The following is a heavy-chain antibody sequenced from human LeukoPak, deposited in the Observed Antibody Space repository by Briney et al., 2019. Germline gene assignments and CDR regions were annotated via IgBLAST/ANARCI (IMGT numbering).Heavy chain of an antibody. J-gene: IGHJ4*01. D-gene: IGHD3-22*01. CDR1: GYTFTSYD. CDR2: MNPNSGNT. V-gene: IGHV1-8*01. CDR3: AWGAYDSSGYYFDY. Sequence: ASVKVSRKASGYTFTSYDINWVRQATGQGLEWMGWMNPNSGNTGYAQKFQGRVTMTRNTSISTAYMELSSLRSEDTAVYYCAWGAYDSSGYYFDYWGXGTLVTVSS.